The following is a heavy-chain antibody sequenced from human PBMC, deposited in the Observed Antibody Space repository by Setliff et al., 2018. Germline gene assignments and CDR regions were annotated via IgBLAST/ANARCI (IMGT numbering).Heavy chain of an antibody. CDR1: GYTFTSYG. Sequence: SVKVSCKASGYTFTSYGISWVRQAPGQGLEWMGGIIPNFGTTSYAQKFQGRVTITTDESTSTAYMELSSLRSEDTAVYFCAREYGHSYDSTHYVYYFEYWGQGTLVTVSS. CDR3: AREYGHSYDSTHYVYYFEY. CDR2: IIPNFGTT. J-gene: IGHJ4*02. V-gene: IGHV1-69*05. D-gene: IGHD3-22*01.